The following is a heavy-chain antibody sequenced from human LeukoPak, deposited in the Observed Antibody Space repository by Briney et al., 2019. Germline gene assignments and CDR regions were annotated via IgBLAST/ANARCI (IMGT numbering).Heavy chain of an antibody. CDR2: IYYSGST. Sequence: KTSGTLSLTCTVSGGSISSYYWSWIRQPPGKGLEWIGYIYYSGSTNYNPSLKSRVTISVDTSKNQFSLKLSSVTAADTAVYYCARQSETGGDPRSDYGAPIWDYWGQGTLVTVSS. CDR3: ARQSETGGDPRSDYGAPIWDY. CDR1: GGSISSYY. D-gene: IGHD4-17*01. V-gene: IGHV4-59*08. J-gene: IGHJ4*02.